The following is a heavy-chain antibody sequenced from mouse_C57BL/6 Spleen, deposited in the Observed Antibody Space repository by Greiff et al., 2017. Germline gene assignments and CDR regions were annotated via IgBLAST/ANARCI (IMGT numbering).Heavy chain of an antibody. CDR1: GYAFSSYW. D-gene: IGHD2-5*01. V-gene: IGHV1-80*01. Sequence: QVQLQQSGAELVKPGASVKISCKASGYAFSSYWMNWVKQRPGKGLEWIGQIYPGDGDTNYNGKFKGKATLTADKSSSTAYKQLSSLTSEDSAVYYCARDSNAYYFDYWGQGTTLTVSS. CDR2: IYPGDGDT. CDR3: ARDSNAYYFDY. J-gene: IGHJ2*01.